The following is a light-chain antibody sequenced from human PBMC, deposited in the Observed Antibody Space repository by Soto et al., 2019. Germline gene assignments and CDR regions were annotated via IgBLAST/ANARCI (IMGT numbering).Light chain of an antibody. CDR1: QGIRID. CDR2: AAS. CDR3: LPGYNFPWT. V-gene: IGKV1-6*01. Sequence: AIQMTQSPSSLSASVGDRVTITCRASQGIRIDLGWYQQKPGKAPKLLIYAASTLQTGGPSRFSGRGSGTNFTTPTMRPPAGEFSTYLCLPGYNFPWTFGQGTKVEIK. J-gene: IGKJ1*01.